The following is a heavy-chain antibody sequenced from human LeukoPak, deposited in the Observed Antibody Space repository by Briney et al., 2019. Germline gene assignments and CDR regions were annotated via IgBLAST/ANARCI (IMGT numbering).Heavy chain of an antibody. CDR2: INHSGIT. V-gene: IGHV4-34*01. CDR3: ARQWYGDYVYYYYMDV. Sequence: SETLSLTCAVYGGSFSSYYRSWIRQPPGKGLEWIGEINHSGITNYNPSLKSRVTISVDTSKNQFSLKLNSVTAADTAVYYCARQWYGDYVYYYYMDVWGKGTTVTVSS. J-gene: IGHJ6*03. D-gene: IGHD4-17*01. CDR1: GGSFSSYY.